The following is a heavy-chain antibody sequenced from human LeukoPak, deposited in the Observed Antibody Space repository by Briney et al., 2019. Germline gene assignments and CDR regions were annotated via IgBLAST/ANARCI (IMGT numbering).Heavy chain of an antibody. D-gene: IGHD3-10*01. CDR3: ASLDGSGSYHAFDI. V-gene: IGHV3-21*01. CDR1: GFTFSSYS. Sequence: PGGSLRLSCAASGFTFSSYSMNWVRQAPGKGLEWVSSISSSSSYIYYADSVKGRFTISRDNAKNSLYLQMNSLRAEDTAVYYCASLDGSGSYHAFDIWGQGTMVTVSS. J-gene: IGHJ3*02. CDR2: ISSSSSYI.